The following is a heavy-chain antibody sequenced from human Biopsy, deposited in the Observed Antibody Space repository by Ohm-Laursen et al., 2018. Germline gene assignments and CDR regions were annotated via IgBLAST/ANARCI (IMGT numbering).Heavy chain of an antibody. CDR3: AADINVWNVNY. CDR2: FAPENGKT. D-gene: IGHD1-1*01. Sequence: ASVKVSCKVSGYTLNELSMHWVRQVPGKGLEWMGGFAPENGKTVYAQNFQARVSLTEDTSTDTAYMEPRSLRSEDTAVYYCAADINVWNVNYWGQGTQVTVSS. V-gene: IGHV1-24*01. J-gene: IGHJ4*02. CDR1: GYTLNELS.